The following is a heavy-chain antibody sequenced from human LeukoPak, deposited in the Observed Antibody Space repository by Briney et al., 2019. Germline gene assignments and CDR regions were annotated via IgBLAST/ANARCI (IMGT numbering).Heavy chain of an antibody. CDR1: GDSFSSGGYY. D-gene: IGHD3-22*01. CDR3: AGYFESWFDP. CDR2: IYYTGNT. V-gene: IGHV4-31*03. J-gene: IGHJ5*02. Sequence: SETLSLTCSVSGDSFSSGGYYWSWIRQHPGKGLEWLGYIYYTGNTYYNPSLKSRVTMSADTPKNQFSLKLSSVTAADTAVYYCAGYFESWFDPWGRGTLVTVSS.